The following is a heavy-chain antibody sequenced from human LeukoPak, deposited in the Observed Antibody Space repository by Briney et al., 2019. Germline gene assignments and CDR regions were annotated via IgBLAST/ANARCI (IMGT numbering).Heavy chain of an antibody. V-gene: IGHV1-18*01. J-gene: IGHJ4*02. D-gene: IGHD2-2*01. CDR2: ISAYNGNT. CDR1: GYTFTSYG. Sequence: VASVKVSCKASGYTFTSYGISWVRQPPGQGLEWMGWISAYNGNTNYAQKLQGRVTMTTDTSTSTAYMELRSLRSDDTAVYYCARETFNGSSQSYQYYFDYWGQGTLVTVSS. CDR3: ARETFNGSSQSYQYYFDY.